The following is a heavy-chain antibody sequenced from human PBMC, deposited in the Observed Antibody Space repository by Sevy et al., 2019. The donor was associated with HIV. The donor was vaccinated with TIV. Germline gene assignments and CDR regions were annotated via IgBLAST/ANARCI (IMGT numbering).Heavy chain of an antibody. V-gene: IGHV2-5*02. Sequence: SGPTLVNPTQTLTLTCTFSGFSLSTSGVGVGWIRQPPGKALEWLALIYWDDDKRYSPSLKSRLTITKDTSKNQVVLSMTNMDPVDTANYSCAHVVPAVILDYWGQGTLVTVSS. J-gene: IGHJ4*02. D-gene: IGHD2-2*01. CDR1: GFSLSTSGVG. CDR3: AHVVPAVILDY. CDR2: IYWDDDK.